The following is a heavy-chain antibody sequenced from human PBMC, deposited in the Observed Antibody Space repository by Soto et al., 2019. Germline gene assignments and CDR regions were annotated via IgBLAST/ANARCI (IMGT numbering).Heavy chain of an antibody. J-gene: IGHJ4*02. Sequence: GGSLRLSCAASGFTFSIYGMHWVRQAPGKGLEWVAVISYDGSNIYYGDSVKGRFTISRDNSRNTLYLQMNSLRAEDTAVYYCAKVGPGVTAIRSSFDYWGQGTLVTVSS. CDR3: AKVGPGVTAIRSSFDY. D-gene: IGHD2-21*02. V-gene: IGHV3-30*18. CDR1: GFTFSIYG. CDR2: ISYDGSNI.